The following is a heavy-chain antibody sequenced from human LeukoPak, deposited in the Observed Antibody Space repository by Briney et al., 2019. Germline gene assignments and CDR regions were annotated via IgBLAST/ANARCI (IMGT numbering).Heavy chain of an antibody. Sequence: SETLSLTCAVSGGSISSGGYSWSLIRQPPGKGLEWIGYIYQSGSTYYNPSLKSRVNISVDRAKNQFSMKLSSVTAAETAVYYCARSTGGVYDILTGYYRRYWYFDLWGRGTLVTVSS. J-gene: IGHJ2*01. CDR1: GGSISSGGYS. V-gene: IGHV4-30-2*01. CDR2: IYQSGST. CDR3: ARSTGGVYDILTGYYRRYWYFDL. D-gene: IGHD3-9*01.